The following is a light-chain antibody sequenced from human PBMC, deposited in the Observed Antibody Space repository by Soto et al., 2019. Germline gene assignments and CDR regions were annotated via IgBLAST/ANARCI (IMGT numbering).Light chain of an antibody. V-gene: IGKV1-39*01. CDR2: AAS. CDR1: QSISSY. CDR3: QQSYSIPT. Sequence: DIQMTQSPSSLSASVGDRVTITCRASQSISSYLNWYQQKPGKAPDLLIYAASNLQSEVPSRFSGSGSGTDFTLTIRSLQPEDFATYYCQQSYSIPTFGQGTKVAIK. J-gene: IGKJ1*01.